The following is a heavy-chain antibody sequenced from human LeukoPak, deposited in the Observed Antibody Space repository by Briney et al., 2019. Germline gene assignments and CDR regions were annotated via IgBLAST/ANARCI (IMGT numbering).Heavy chain of an antibody. D-gene: IGHD6-19*01. V-gene: IGHV1-69*13. CDR3: ARTNKQWLVLGY. J-gene: IGHJ4*02. CDR1: GGTFSSYA. CDR2: IIPIFGTA. Sequence: SVKVSCKASGGTFSSYAISWVRQAPGQGLEWMGGIIPIFGTANYAQKFQGRVTITADESTSTAYMELSSLRSEDTAVYYCARTNKQWLVLGYWGQGTLVTVSS.